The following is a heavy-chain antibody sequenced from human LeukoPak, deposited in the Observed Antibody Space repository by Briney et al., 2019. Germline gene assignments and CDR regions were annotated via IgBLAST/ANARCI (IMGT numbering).Heavy chain of an antibody. J-gene: IGHJ4*02. CDR3: ARDNAVPGRGYYFDY. CDR2: IYSGGST. D-gene: IGHD6-19*01. V-gene: IGHV3-53*01. Sequence: GGSLRLSCAASGFTVSSNYMSGVRQAPGKGLEWVSVIYSGGSTYYANSVKGRFTISRDNSKNTLYLQMNSLRAEDTAVYYCARDNAVPGRGYYFDYWGQGTLVTVSS. CDR1: GFTVSSNY.